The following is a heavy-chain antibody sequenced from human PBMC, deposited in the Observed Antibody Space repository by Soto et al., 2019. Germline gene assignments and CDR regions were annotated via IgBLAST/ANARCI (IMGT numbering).Heavy chain of an antibody. Sequence: GGSLRLSGAASGFTFSSYSMSWVRQAPGKGLEWVSAISGSGGSTYYADSVKGRFTISRDNSKNTLYLQMNSLRAEDTAVYYCAKGVGVRGFYFDYWGQRTLVTLCS. CDR3: AKGVGVRGFYFDY. CDR2: ISGSGGST. CDR1: GFTFSSYS. V-gene: IGHV3-23*01. D-gene: IGHD3-10*01. J-gene: IGHJ4*02.